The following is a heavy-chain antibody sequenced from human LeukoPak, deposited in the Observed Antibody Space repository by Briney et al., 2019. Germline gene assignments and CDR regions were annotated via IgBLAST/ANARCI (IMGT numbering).Heavy chain of an antibody. Sequence: SGGSLRLSCAASGFTFSTYSMNWVRQTPGQGLEWVSSISTDTSYIYYADSVKGRFTISRDNAGKSVYLQMNSLRAEDTAVYYCARVSRGKWELLGAHDYWGQGTLVTVSS. CDR1: GFTFSTYS. CDR3: ARVSRGKWELLGAHDY. V-gene: IGHV3-21*01. J-gene: IGHJ4*02. CDR2: ISTDTSYI. D-gene: IGHD1-26*01.